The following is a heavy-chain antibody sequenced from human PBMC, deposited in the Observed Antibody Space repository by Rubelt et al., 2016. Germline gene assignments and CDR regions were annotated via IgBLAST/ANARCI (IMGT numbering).Heavy chain of an antibody. CDR2: INSDGSST. J-gene: IGHJ2*01. CDR1: GFTFSSYW. Sequence: GGSLRLSCAASGFTFSSYWMHWVRQAPGKGLVWVSRINSDGSSTSYADSVKGRFTISRDNAKNTLYLPMNSLRAEDTAVYYCARGVVPADRRGGYFDLWGRGTLVTVSS. D-gene: IGHD2-2*01. CDR3: ARGVVPADRRGGYFDL. V-gene: IGHV3-74*01.